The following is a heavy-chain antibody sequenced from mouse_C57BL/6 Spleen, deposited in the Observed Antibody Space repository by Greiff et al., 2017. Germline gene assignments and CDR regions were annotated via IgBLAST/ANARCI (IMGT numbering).Heavy chain of an antibody. D-gene: IGHD1-1*01. CDR2: ISSGGSYT. CDR3: ARPHYYGSSPFAY. CDR1: GFTFSSYG. J-gene: IGHJ3*01. V-gene: IGHV5-6*01. Sequence: EVQGVESGGDLVKPGGSLKLSCAASGFTFSSYGMSWVRQTPDKRLEWVATISSGGSYTYYPDSVKGRFTISRDNAKNTLYLQMSSLKSDDTAMYYCARPHYYGSSPFAYWGQGTLVTVSA.